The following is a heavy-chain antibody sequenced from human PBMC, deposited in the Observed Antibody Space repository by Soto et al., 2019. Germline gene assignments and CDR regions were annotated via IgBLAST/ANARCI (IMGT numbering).Heavy chain of an antibody. Sequence: QVQLVESGGGVVQPGRSLRLSCAASEFTFSRYAMNWVRQAPGKGLEWVAVISHDGRKTDYADSVKGRLTISRDNFKNTVNLKMNSLTAEDTAVYYCARMYYYGSGSFYEYYGMDVWGQGTTVTVSS. V-gene: IGHV3-30*04. CDR3: ARMYYYGSGSFYEYYGMDV. J-gene: IGHJ6*02. D-gene: IGHD3-10*01. CDR2: ISHDGRKT. CDR1: EFTFSRYA.